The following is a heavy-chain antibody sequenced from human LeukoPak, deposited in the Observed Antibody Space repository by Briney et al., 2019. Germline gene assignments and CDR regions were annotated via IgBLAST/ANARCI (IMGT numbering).Heavy chain of an antibody. CDR1: GFTFSSYA. CDR3: AKAHWSGYFPNWFDP. CDR2: ISGSGGST. Sequence: LPGGSLRLSCAASGFTFSSYAMSWVRQAPGKGLEWVSAISGSGGSTYYADSVKGRFTISRDNSKNTLYLHMNSLRAEDTAVYYCAKAHWSGYFPNWFDPWGQGTLVTVSS. V-gene: IGHV3-23*01. D-gene: IGHD3-3*01. J-gene: IGHJ5*02.